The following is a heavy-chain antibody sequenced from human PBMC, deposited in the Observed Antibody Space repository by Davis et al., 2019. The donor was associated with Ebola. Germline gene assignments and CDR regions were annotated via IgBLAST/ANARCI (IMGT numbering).Heavy chain of an antibody. CDR3: VRQAVAGTYYYYGMDV. D-gene: IGHD6-19*01. Sequence: GESLKISCKGSGYSFTNYWIGWVRQMPGKGLEWMGIIYPADSDTRYSPSFQGQVTISADKSISTAYLQWSSLKASDTAMYYCVRQAVAGTYYYYGMDVWGQGTTVTVSS. CDR2: IYPADSDT. V-gene: IGHV5-51*01. J-gene: IGHJ6*02. CDR1: GYSFTNYW.